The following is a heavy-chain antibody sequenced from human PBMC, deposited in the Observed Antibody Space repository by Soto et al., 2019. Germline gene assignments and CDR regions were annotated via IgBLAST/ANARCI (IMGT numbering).Heavy chain of an antibody. CDR3: AKGTEYGAVLMSTFDY. Sequence: EVQRVESGGGLVQPGTSLRLSCAASGFIFDDYAMNWVRQAPGKGLEWVSGINWNSGTMVYVDSVKGRFTISRDNAKNSLYLQMNMLRPEDTAFYFCAKGTEYGAVLMSTFDYWGQGTLITVSS. V-gene: IGHV3-9*01. J-gene: IGHJ4*02. D-gene: IGHD3-3*01. CDR1: GFIFDDYA. CDR2: INWNSGTM.